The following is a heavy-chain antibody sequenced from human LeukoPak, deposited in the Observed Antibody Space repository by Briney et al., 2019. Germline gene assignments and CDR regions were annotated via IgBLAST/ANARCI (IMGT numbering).Heavy chain of an antibody. CDR3: AAEGQWSLVHYFNS. CDR2: FDPEDAEI. Sequence: VASVKVSCKVSGNTLTDLSIHWVRQAPGKGLDWMGGFDPEDAEIIYAEKSQDRVTMTEDPSTDTAYLELSSLRSEDTAVYYCAAEGQWSLVHYFNSWGQGTLVTVSS. D-gene: IGHD2-15*01. CDR1: GNTLTDLS. J-gene: IGHJ4*02. V-gene: IGHV1-24*01.